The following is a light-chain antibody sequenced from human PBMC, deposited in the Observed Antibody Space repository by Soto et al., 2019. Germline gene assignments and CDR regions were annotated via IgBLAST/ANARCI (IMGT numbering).Light chain of an antibody. Sequence: EIVLTHAPSTLSSFPFYRVTLSCMASQYINTRLAWYQHRPGQSPRLLIYQTSLRAAGIPARFSASGSGTDFTLTISDVQPEDFALYYCHQRQSWPRTFGQGTKVDIK. CDR1: QYINTR. CDR3: HQRQSWPRT. J-gene: IGKJ1*01. CDR2: QTS. V-gene: IGKV3-11*01.